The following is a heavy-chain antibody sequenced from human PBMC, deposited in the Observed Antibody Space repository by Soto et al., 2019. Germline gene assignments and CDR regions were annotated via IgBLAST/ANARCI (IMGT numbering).Heavy chain of an antibody. D-gene: IGHD6-19*01. CDR2: ISHDGSNA. V-gene: IGHV3-30*18. CDR1: GFIFRSYG. J-gene: IGHJ4*02. Sequence: QVQLVESGGGVVQPGKSLRLSCAAAGFIFRSYGVHWVRQAPGKGLEWVAVISHDGSNAYYADAVNGRFTISRDNAKNTVYLPMNSLRAEDTAVYYCAKQGIEVAGTDYFDYWGQGALVTVAS. CDR3: AKQGIEVAGTDYFDY.